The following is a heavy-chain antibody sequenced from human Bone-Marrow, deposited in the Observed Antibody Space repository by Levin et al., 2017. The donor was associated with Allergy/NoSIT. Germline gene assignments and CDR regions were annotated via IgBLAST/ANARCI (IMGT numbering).Heavy chain of an antibody. D-gene: IGHD4-17*01. V-gene: IGHV4-34*01. Sequence: SQTLSLTCAVYGGSFSGYFWTWIRPPPGKGLEWIGESNHNGGTNYNPSLKSRVTISVDTSQNQFSLRLSSVTAADTAVYYGETTRANDYGAFVSEGTDYWGQGTLVTVSS. J-gene: IGHJ4*02. CDR3: ETTRANDYGAFVSEGTDY. CDR2: SNHNGGT. CDR1: GGSFSGYF.